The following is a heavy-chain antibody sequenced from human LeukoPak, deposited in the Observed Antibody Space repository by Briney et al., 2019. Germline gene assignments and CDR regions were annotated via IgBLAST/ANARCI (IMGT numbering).Heavy chain of an antibody. D-gene: IGHD2-2*01. CDR2: ISAYNGNV. CDR1: GYTFTNYG. Sequence: ASVKVSCKASGYTFTNYGVSWVRQAPGQGLEWMGWISAYNGNVDYAQNLQGRVTMTTDTSTSTAYIELRSLRSDDTAVYYCARDCSTSTCYGRHWGQGTLVIVSS. CDR3: ARDCSTSTCYGRH. J-gene: IGHJ4*02. V-gene: IGHV1-18*01.